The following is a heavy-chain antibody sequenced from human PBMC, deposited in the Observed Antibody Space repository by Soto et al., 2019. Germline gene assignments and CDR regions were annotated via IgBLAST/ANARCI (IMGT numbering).Heavy chain of an antibody. CDR3: ARDIEPRVGYTANDP. V-gene: IGHV3-7*01. Sequence: EVQLVESGGGLVQPGGSLRLSCAASGLTFSNYYMTWVRQAPGKGLEWVANIKEDGSEKYYGDSVKDRFTISRDNAKNSRYLQMDCLSAEGTAVYYCARDIEPRVGYTANDPWCQGSLVIVSS. J-gene: IGHJ5*02. CDR1: GLTFSNYY. D-gene: IGHD6-25*01. CDR2: IKEDGSEK.